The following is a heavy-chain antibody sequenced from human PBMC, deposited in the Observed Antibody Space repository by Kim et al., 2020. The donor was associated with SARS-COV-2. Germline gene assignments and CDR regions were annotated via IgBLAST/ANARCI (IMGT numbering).Heavy chain of an antibody. CDR3: TTGLVSGIVSITNDDY. J-gene: IGHJ4*02. Sequence: VKGRFTISRDDSKNTLYLQMNSLKTEDTAVYYCTTGLVSGIVSITNDDYWGQGTLVTVSS. V-gene: IGHV3-15*01. D-gene: IGHD3-10*01.